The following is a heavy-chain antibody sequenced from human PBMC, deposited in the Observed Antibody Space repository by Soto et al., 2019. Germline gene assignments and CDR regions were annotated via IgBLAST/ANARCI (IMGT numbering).Heavy chain of an antibody. D-gene: IGHD3-10*01. J-gene: IGHJ3*02. CDR3: AKVNPGSAFDI. CDR2: ISSNGGST. Sequence: PGGSLRLSCSASGFTFSSYAMHWVRQAPGKGLEYVSAISSNGGSTYYADSVKGRFTISRDNSKNTLYLQMNSLRAEDTAVYYCAKVNPGSAFDIWGQGTMVTVSS. V-gene: IGHV3-64*04. CDR1: GFTFSSYA.